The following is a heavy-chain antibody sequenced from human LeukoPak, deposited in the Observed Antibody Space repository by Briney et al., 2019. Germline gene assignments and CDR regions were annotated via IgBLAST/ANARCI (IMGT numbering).Heavy chain of an antibody. CDR1: GFTFTSHA. CDR3: AKEPTSRGSGRGYFDL. D-gene: IGHD6-19*01. J-gene: IGHJ5*02. Sequence: GGSLRLSCAASGFTFTSHAMSWVRQAPGKGLEWVSAISPSGGSTYYPDSVKGRFTISRDNSKNTLYLQVNSLRAEDTAVYFCAKEPTSRGSGRGYFDLWGQGTLVTVSS. CDR2: ISPSGGST. V-gene: IGHV3-23*01.